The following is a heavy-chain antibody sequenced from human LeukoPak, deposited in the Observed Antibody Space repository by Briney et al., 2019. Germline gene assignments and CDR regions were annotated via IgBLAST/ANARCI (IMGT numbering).Heavy chain of an antibody. V-gene: IGHV1-18*01. CDR1: GYTFTSYG. J-gene: IGHJ4*02. D-gene: IGHD3-10*01. CDR2: ISAYNGNT. Sequence: GASVKVSCKASGYTFTSYGISWVRQAPGQGLEWMGWISAYNGNTNYAQKLQGRVTMTTDTSTSTAYMELRSLRSDGTAVYYCARVHTSYGSGSYEDYWGQGTLVTVSS. CDR3: ARVHTSYGSGSYEDY.